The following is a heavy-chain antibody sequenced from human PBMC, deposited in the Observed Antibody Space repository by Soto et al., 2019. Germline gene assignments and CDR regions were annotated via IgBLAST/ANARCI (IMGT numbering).Heavy chain of an antibody. D-gene: IGHD3-10*01. Sequence: EVQLLESGGGLVQPGGSLRLSCEAPGFTFGSYAMSGVGQAPGRGREWVSAISGSGVSTYYADSVKGRFTISRDNSKNTLYLQMNSLRAEDTAVYYCAKGGGSGRFDYWGQGTLVTVSS. CDR1: GFTFGSYA. V-gene: IGHV3-23*01. CDR3: AKGGGSGRFDY. J-gene: IGHJ4*02. CDR2: ISGSGVST.